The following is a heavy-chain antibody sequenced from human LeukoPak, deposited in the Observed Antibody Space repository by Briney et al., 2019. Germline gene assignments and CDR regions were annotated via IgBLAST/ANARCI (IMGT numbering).Heavy chain of an antibody. D-gene: IGHD6-6*01. V-gene: IGHV4-30-2*06. Sequence: SETLSLTCSVSSASITSDDFYWTWIRQSPEKGLEWIGYIRHNGDSYSRPSLNSRVTISVDTSKNQFSLKLSSVTAADTAVYYCASAMSIAARGGTYNWFDPWGQGTLVTVSS. CDR3: ASAMSIAARGGTYNWFDP. CDR2: IRHNGDS. J-gene: IGHJ5*02. CDR1: SASITSDDFY.